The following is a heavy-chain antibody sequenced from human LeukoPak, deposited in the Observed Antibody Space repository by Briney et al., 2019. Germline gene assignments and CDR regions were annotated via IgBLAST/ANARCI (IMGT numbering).Heavy chain of an antibody. Sequence: GGSLRLSCAASGFTFSNYAIHWVRQAPGKGLESVAVISYDGSSKYYADSVKGRFTISRDNSKNTLYLQMSSLRDNDTAVYYCARAETVVVPAAGFYFDYWGRGTLVTVSS. V-gene: IGHV3-30-3*01. CDR2: ISYDGSSK. CDR1: GFTFSNYA. J-gene: IGHJ4*02. CDR3: ARAETVVVPAAGFYFDY. D-gene: IGHD2-2*01.